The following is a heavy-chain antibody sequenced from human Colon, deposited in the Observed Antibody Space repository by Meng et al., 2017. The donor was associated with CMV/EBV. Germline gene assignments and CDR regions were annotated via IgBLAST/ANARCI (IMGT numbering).Heavy chain of an antibody. CDR1: GFSFRANA. CDR3: AKIPTSSLPDY. CDR2: ISASGGDT. V-gene: IGHV3-23*01. Sequence: GGSLRLSCVASGFSFRANAMTWVRQVPGKGLVWVSSISASGGDTAYADSVEGRFTISRDKSKNMLYLQMNNLRAEDTAVYYCAKIPTSSLPDYWGQGTLVTVSS. J-gene: IGHJ4*02.